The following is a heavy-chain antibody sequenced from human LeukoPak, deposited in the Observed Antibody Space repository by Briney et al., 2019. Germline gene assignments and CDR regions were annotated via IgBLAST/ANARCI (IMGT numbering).Heavy chain of an antibody. V-gene: IGHV1-18*01. CDR1: GYTFTSYG. CDR3: ARPQSSSWEYYFDY. J-gene: IGHJ4*02. D-gene: IGHD6-13*01. Sequence: ASVKVSCKASGYTFTSYGISWVRQAPGQGLEWMGWISAYNGNTNYAQKLQGSVTMTTDTSTSTAYMELRSLRSDDTAVYYCARPQSSSWEYYFDYWGQGTLVTVSS. CDR2: ISAYNGNT.